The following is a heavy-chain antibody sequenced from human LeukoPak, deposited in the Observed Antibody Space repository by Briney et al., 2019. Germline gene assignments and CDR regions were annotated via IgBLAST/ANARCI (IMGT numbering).Heavy chain of an antibody. D-gene: IGHD1-14*01. CDR2: INHSGST. J-gene: IGHJ3*02. CDR1: GGSFSGYY. V-gene: IGHV4-34*01. CDR3: ARDRLTPGGPRRDAFDI. Sequence: PSETLSLTCAVYGGSFSGYYWSWIRQPPGKGLEWIGEINHSGSTNYNPSLKSRVTISVDTSKNQFSLKLSSVTAADTAVYYCARDRLTPGGPRRDAFDIWGQGTMVTVSS.